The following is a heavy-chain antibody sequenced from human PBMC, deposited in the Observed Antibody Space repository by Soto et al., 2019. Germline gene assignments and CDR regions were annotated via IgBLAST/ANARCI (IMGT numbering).Heavy chain of an antibody. V-gene: IGHV1-2*04. D-gene: IGHD4-17*01. CDR1: GYTFTGYY. CDR2: INPNSGGT. J-gene: IGHJ4*02. CDR3: ARDGYGDYYFDY. Sequence: QVQLVQSGAEVKKPGASVKVSCKASGYTFTGYYMHWVRQAPDPGLEWMGWINPNSGGTNYAQTFQGWVTMTRDTSISTAYMELSSLRSDDTAVYYCARDGYGDYYFDYWGQGTLVTVSS.